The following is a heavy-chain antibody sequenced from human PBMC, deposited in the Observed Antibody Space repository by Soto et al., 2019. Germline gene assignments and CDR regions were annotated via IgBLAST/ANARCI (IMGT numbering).Heavy chain of an antibody. CDR3: ARDLIVVVVAATFYYGMDV. CDR1: GGTFSSYA. Sequence: ASLKVSCKASGGTFSSYAISWVRQAPGQGLEWMGGIIPIFGTANYAQKFQGRVTITADESTSTAYMELSSLRSEDTAVYYCARDLIVVVVAATFYYGMDVWGQGTTVTVSS. J-gene: IGHJ6*02. V-gene: IGHV1-69*13. D-gene: IGHD2-15*01. CDR2: IIPIFGTA.